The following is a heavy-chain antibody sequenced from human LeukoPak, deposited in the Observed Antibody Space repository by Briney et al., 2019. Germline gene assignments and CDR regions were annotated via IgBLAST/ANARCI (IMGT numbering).Heavy chain of an antibody. V-gene: IGHV1-18*01. CDR1: GYTFTSDG. J-gene: IGHJ6*02. CDR2: ISAYNGNT. CDR3: ARGERDYGMDV. Sequence: ASVKVSCKASGYTFTSDGISWVRQAPGQGLEWMGWISAYNGNTNYAQKVQGRVTMTTDTSTSTAYMELSSLRSEDTAVYYCARGERDYGMDVWGQGTTVTVSS.